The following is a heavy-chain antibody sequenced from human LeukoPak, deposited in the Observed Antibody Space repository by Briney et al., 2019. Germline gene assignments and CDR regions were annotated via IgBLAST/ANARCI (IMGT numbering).Heavy chain of an antibody. J-gene: IGHJ4*02. CDR2: ISAYNGNT. D-gene: IGHD6-6*01. V-gene: IGHV1-18*01. Sequence: ASVKVSCKASGYTFTSYGISWVRQAPGQGLEWMGWISAYNGNTNYAQKLQGRVTMTRNTSISTAYMELSSLRSEDTAVYYCARARRIAARLHYWGQGTLVTVSS. CDR1: GYTFTSYG. CDR3: ARARRIAARLHY.